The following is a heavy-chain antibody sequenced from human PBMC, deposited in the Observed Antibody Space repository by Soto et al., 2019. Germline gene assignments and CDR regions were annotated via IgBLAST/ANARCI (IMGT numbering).Heavy chain of an antibody. CDR1: IFTFTNQY. J-gene: IGHJ3*01. CDR2: IGNKANSYTT. D-gene: IGHD2-21*01. CDR3: TRGYSSVSIYAFDV. Sequence: VQMVESGGGLVQPGGSLRLSCAASIFTFTNQYIDWVRQAPGKGLEWVGRIGNKANSYTTDYAASVEGRFTISRDDSKNLVSLQMNSLKSENTAVYHCTRGYSSVSIYAFDVWGQGTMVTVSS. V-gene: IGHV3-72*01.